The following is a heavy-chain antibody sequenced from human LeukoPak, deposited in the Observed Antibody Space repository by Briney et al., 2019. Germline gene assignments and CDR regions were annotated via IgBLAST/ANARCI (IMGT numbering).Heavy chain of an antibody. CDR3: AKDYCSGGSCYSDQTHAFDI. J-gene: IGHJ3*02. CDR1: GGTFSSYA. Sequence: SVKVSCKASGGTFSSYAISWVRQAPGQGLEWMGGISPIFGTANYAQKFQGRVTITADESTSTAYMELSSLRSEDTAVYYCAKDYCSGGSCYSDQTHAFDIWGQGTMVTVSS. D-gene: IGHD2-15*01. CDR2: ISPIFGTA. V-gene: IGHV1-69*13.